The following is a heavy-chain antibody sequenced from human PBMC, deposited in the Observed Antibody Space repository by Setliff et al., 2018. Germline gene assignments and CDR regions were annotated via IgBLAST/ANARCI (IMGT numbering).Heavy chain of an antibody. CDR2: TSPTGGST. J-gene: IGHJ4*02. V-gene: IGHV3-23*01. Sequence: GGSLRLSCAASGFSFSSTAMHWVRQAPGKGLEWVSTTSPTGGSTYYADSVKGRFTISRDNSKNTLYLQMNSLRAEDTAVYYCAKSGSGCYAGLESWGQGTPVTVSS. D-gene: IGHD2-15*01. CDR3: AKSGSGCYAGLES. CDR1: GFSFSSTA.